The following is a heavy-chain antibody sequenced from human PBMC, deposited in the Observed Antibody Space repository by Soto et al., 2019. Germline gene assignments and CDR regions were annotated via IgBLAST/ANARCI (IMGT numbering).Heavy chain of an antibody. V-gene: IGHV4-4*02. D-gene: IGHD3-3*01. CDR1: GQYIQSNFW. J-gene: IGHJ4*02. CDR3: VRSVILSGGSYKGLIRLHYFDT. Sequence: PSETLSLTSRISGQYIQSNFWRAWSRQSGGKDLYWIGSIYRSGSSISSTSIKNGVQLSLDESKNEFSLNMVSVTSPDTAIYYCVRSVILSGGSYKGLIRLHYFDTWGPGTLVTV. CDR2: IYRSGSS.